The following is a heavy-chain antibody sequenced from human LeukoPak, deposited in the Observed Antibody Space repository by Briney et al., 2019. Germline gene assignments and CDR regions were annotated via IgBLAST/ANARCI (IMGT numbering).Heavy chain of an antibody. Sequence: ASVKVSCKASGYTFTSYDINWVRQATGQGLEWMGWMNPNSGNTGYAQKFQGRVTMTTDTSTSTAYMELRSLRSDDTAVYYCARVGSSGPSGYWGQGTLVTVSS. J-gene: IGHJ4*02. D-gene: IGHD3-22*01. CDR1: GYTFTSYD. V-gene: IGHV1-8*02. CDR2: MNPNSGNT. CDR3: ARVGSSGPSGY.